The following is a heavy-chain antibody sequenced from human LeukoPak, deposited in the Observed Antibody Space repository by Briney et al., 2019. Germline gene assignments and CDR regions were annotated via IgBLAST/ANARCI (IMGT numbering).Heavy chain of an antibody. Sequence: PSETLSLTCTVSGYSITTGGYWGWVRQPPGKGLEWIGTFYYSGTTYYNPSLKSRVTIAIDTSKNQFSLKLSSVTAADTAVYYCFCPYDSRGYWGQGTLVTVSS. D-gene: IGHD3-22*01. CDR2: FYYSGTT. V-gene: IGHV4-38-2*02. J-gene: IGHJ4*02. CDR3: FCPYDSRGY. CDR1: GYSITTGGY.